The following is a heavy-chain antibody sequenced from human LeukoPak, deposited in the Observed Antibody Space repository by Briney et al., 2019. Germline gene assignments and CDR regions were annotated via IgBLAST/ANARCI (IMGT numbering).Heavy chain of an antibody. V-gene: IGHV3-23*01. CDR3: AKDSRPISSYAFDI. CDR1: GFTFSSHG. J-gene: IGHJ3*02. CDR2: ISGSGGST. D-gene: IGHD3-9*01. Sequence: GGSLRLSCAASGFTFSSHGMSWVRQAPGKGLEWVSAISGSGGSTYYADSVKGRFTISRDNSKNTLYLQMNSLRPEDTAFYYCAKDSRPISSYAFDIWGQGTMVTVSS.